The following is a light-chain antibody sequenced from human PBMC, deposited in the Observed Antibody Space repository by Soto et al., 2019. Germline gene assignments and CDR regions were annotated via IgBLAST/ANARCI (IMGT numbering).Light chain of an antibody. V-gene: IGKV3-15*01. CDR2: GAS. J-gene: IGKJ2*01. Sequence: EIVMTQSPATLSVSPGERATLSCRASQSVGSNLAWYQQSPGQAPRLLIYGASTRATGIPARFSGSGSGTDFTLTISSLQSEDFAVYYCQQHNNWPYTFGQGTKLEIK. CDR3: QQHNNWPYT. CDR1: QSVGSN.